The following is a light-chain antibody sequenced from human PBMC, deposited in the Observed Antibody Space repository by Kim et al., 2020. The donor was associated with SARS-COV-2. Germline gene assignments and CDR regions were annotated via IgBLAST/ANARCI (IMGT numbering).Light chain of an antibody. Sequence: QSVLTQPPSVSGAPGQTVTIACSGSSSNIGAGYDVHWYQQFPGKAPKLLIHENNNRPSGVPDRFSGSKSGTSASLAITGLQAEDEADYYCQSYDASLSGSIFGGGTKATVL. CDR1: SSNIGAGYD. CDR3: QSYDASLSGSI. CDR2: ENN. V-gene: IGLV1-40*01. J-gene: IGLJ2*01.